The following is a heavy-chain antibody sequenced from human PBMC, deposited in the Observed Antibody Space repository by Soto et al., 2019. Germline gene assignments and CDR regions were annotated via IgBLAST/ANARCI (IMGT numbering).Heavy chain of an antibody. Sequence: QVQLVQSGTEVRRPGSSVRVSCKASGGTLSKFAFSWLRQAPGEGLEWMGGILPIFGTANYAQKFQGRLTISADSSTGTTYLELSSLTSEDTAVYYCAREHGAQSYGTHFFDNWGQGSLVTVSS. V-gene: IGHV1-69*06. J-gene: IGHJ4*02. D-gene: IGHD1-26*01. CDR3: AREHGAQSYGTHFFDN. CDR1: GGTLSKFA. CDR2: ILPIFGTA.